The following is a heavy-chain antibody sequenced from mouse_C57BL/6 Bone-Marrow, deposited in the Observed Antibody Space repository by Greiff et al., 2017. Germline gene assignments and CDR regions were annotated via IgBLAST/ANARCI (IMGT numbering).Heavy chain of an antibody. Sequence: EVNVVESGGGLVKPGGSLKLSCAASGFTFSDYGMHWVRQAPEKGLEWVAYISSGSSTIYYADTVKGRFTISRDNAKNTLFLQMTSLRSEDTAMYYCARGYYSNFLYAMDYWGQGTSVTVSS. CDR2: ISSGSSTI. J-gene: IGHJ4*01. D-gene: IGHD2-5*01. V-gene: IGHV5-17*01. CDR1: GFTFSDYG. CDR3: ARGYYSNFLYAMDY.